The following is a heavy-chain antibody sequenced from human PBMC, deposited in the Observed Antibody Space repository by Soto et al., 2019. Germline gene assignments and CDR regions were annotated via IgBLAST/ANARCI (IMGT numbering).Heavy chain of an antibody. V-gene: IGHV3-15*07. Sequence: SVSNAWMNWVRQAPGKGLEWVGRIKSKTDGGTTDYAAPVKGRFTISRDDSKNTLYLQMNSLKTEDTAVYYCTTGEHIVGGDYWGQGTLVTVSS. CDR2: IKSKTDGGTT. J-gene: IGHJ4*02. CDR3: TTGEHIVGGDY. D-gene: IGHD2-21*01. CDR1: SVSNAW.